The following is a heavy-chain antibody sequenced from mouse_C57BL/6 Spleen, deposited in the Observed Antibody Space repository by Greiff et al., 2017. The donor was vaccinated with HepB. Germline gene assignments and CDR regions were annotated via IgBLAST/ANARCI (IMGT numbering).Heavy chain of an antibody. D-gene: IGHD2-4*01. CDR1: GFTFSDAW. V-gene: IGHV6-6*01. CDR3: SLIYYDYDYYAMDY. J-gene: IGHJ4*01. CDR2: IRNKANNHAT. Sequence: EVQGVESGGGLVQPGGSMKLSCAASGFTFSDAWMDWVRQSPEKGLEWVAEIRNKANNHATYYAESVKGRFTISRDDSKSSVYLQMNSLRAEDTGIYYCSLIYYDYDYYAMDYWGQGTSVTVSS.